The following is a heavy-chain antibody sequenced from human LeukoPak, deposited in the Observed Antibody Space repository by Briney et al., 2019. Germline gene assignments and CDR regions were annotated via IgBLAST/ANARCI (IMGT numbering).Heavy chain of an antibody. J-gene: IGHJ6*03. V-gene: IGHV4-4*02. CDR1: GGSISSSNW. CDR2: IYHSGST. D-gene: IGHD3-10*01. Sequence: SGTLSLTCAVSGGSISSSNWWSWVRQPPGKGLEWIGEIYHSGSTNYNPSLKSRVTISVDKSKNQFSLKLSSVTAADTAAYYCARTTMVRGTYYMDVWGKGTTVTISS. CDR3: ARTTMVRGTYYMDV.